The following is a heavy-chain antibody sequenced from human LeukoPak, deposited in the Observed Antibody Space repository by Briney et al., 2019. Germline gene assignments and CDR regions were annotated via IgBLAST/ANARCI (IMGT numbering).Heavy chain of an antibody. D-gene: IGHD2-15*01. V-gene: IGHV3-23*01. J-gene: IGHJ4*02. CDR3: AKATSGSCSGTRCYPFDF. CDR2: TVGSTAST. Sequence: HPGGSLRLSCAASGFTFSSYALSWVRQAPGKGLEWVSTTVGSTASTYHADSVKGRFTISRDNSKNTLYLQMNSLRAEDTAVYYCAKATSGSCSGTRCYPFDFWGQGTRVTVS. CDR1: GFTFSSYA.